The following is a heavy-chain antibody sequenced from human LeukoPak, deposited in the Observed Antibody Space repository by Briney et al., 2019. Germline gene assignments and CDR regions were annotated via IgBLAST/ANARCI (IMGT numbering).Heavy chain of an antibody. D-gene: IGHD2-2*01. CDR2: ISGSGGTT. CDR3: AKGYCSSTTCYSRFDY. Sequence: PGGSLRLSCAASGFTFSDYYMSWIRQAPGKGLEWVSAISGSGGTTYYADSVKGRFTISRDNSKNTLYLQMNSLRAEDTAVYYCAKGYCSSTTCYSRFDYWGQGTLVTVSS. J-gene: IGHJ4*02. V-gene: IGHV3-23*01. CDR1: GFTFSDYY.